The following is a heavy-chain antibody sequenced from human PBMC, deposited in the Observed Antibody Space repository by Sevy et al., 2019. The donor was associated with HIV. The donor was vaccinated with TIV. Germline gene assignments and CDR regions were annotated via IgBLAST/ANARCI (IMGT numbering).Heavy chain of an antibody. CDR2: IAYDGSNK. CDR1: GFTVSSYA. Sequence: GGSLRLACAASGFTVSSYAMHGVRQAPGKGLEWVAVIAYDGSNKYYADSVKGRFPISRDNSKNTLYLHMNSLRAEDTAVYYCARDLPITGLRPLGMGGFDYWGQGTLVTVSS. V-gene: IGHV3-30-3*01. CDR3: ARDLPITGLRPLGMGGFDY. D-gene: IGHD3-16*01. J-gene: IGHJ4*02.